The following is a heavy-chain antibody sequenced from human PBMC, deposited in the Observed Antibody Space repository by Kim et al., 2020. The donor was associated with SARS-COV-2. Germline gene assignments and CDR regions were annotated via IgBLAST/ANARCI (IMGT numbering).Heavy chain of an antibody. V-gene: IGHV5-51*01. CDR3: ARHIFRYSHGDY. J-gene: IGHJ4*02. Sequence: GESLKISFKGSGYSFSSYWIGWVRQMPGKGLEWMGIIHPGDSDIRYSPSFRGQVTISADKAISTAYLQWNSLKASDTAMYYCARHIFRYSHGDYWGQGTLVTVSS. CDR2: IHPGDSDI. CDR1: GYSFSSYW. D-gene: IGHD5-18*01.